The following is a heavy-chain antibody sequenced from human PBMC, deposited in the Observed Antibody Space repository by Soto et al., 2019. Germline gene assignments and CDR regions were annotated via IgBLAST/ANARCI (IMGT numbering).Heavy chain of an antibody. Sequence: QVQLVQSGAGVKKPGASVKVSCTASGYSVLSYGLSWVRQAPGQGLEWMGYTNTETGNTFYAQPLQGRVTMTTNTSTNTSYMELRKLRSDDTTVYLWVRDRPNSNLYFWGQATLITIPS. CDR1: GYSVLSYG. J-gene: IGHJ4*02. V-gene: IGHV1-18*01. CDR2: TNTETGNT. CDR3: VRDRPNSNLYF. D-gene: IGHD2-8*01.